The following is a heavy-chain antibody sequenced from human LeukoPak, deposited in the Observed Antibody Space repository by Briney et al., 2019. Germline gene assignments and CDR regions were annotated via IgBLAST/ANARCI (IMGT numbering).Heavy chain of an antibody. CDR1: GCAFSSYW. CDR3: AREDHSNYNY. D-gene: IGHD4-11*01. V-gene: IGHV3-7*01. Sequence: PGGSLRLFCAASGCAFSSYWMSWVRQAPGKGLEWAANIKQDGGETFYVDSVKGRFTIFRDNAKNSLYLQMNSLRAEDTAVYYCAREDHSNYNYWGQGTLVTVSS. CDR2: IKQDGGET. J-gene: IGHJ4*02.